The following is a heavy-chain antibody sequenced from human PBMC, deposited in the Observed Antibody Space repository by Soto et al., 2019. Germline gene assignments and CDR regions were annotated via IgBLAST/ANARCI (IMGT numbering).Heavy chain of an antibody. CDR3: TTSYYYYGSGSYLPDAFDI. V-gene: IGHV3-15*07. CDR2: FKSKTDGGTT. CDR1: GFTFSNAW. Sequence: GGSLRLSCAASGFTFSNAWMNWVRQAPGKGLEWVGRFKSKTDGGTTDYAAPVKGRFTISRDDSKNTLYLQMNSLKTEDTAVYYCTTSYYYYGSGSYLPDAFDIWGQGTMVTVSS. D-gene: IGHD3-10*01. J-gene: IGHJ3*02.